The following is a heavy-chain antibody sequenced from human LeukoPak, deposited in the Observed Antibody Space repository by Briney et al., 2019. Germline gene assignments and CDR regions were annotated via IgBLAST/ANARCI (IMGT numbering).Heavy chain of an antibody. CDR1: GLTLSGYW. V-gene: IGHV3-74*01. D-gene: IGHD1/OR15-1a*01. CDR3: STVEHF. Sequence: PGGSLRLSCSASGLTLSGYWMHWVRQIPGKGLVWVSRIDSDGSGTSYADSVKGRFTISRDDVKNMLYLQMNSLRVEDTGLYYCSTVEHFWGQGTLVIVSS. CDR2: IDSDGSGT. J-gene: IGHJ4*02.